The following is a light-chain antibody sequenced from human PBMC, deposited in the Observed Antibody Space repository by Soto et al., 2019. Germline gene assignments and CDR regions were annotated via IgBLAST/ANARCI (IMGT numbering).Light chain of an antibody. Sequence: DIQMTQSPSSLSASVVDRVTITCRASQSISTYLNWYQQKSGKAPKLLIFAASTLESGVPSRFGGGGSGTDFTLTISRLEPEDFAVYYCQQYGSSPSWTFGQGTKVDIK. J-gene: IGKJ1*01. V-gene: IGKV1-39*01. CDR2: AAS. CDR3: QQYGSSPSWT. CDR1: QSISTY.